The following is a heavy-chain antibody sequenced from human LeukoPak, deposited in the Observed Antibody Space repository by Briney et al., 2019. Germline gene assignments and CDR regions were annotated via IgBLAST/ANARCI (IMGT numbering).Heavy chain of an antibody. D-gene: IGHD3-10*01. CDR1: GYTFTGYY. CDR2: INPSGGST. Sequence: ASVKVSCKASGYTFTGYYMHWVRQAPGQGLEWMGIINPSGGSTSYAQKFQGRVTMTRDMSTSTVYMELSSLRSEDTAVYYCARAAVRGYNWFDPWGKGTTVTVSS. V-gene: IGHV1-46*01. CDR3: ARAAVRGYNWFDP. J-gene: IGHJ5*01.